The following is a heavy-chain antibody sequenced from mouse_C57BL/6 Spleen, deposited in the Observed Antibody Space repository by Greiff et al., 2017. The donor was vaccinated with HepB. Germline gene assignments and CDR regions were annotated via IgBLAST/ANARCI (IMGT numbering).Heavy chain of an antibody. Sequence: VKLMESGAELARPGASVKMSCKASGYTFTSYTMHWVKQRPGQGLEWIGYINPSSGYTKYNQKFKDKATLTADKSSSTAYMQLSSLTSEDSAVYYCAVYYGNYPFAYWGQGTLVTVSA. V-gene: IGHV1-4*01. CDR3: AVYYGNYPFAY. D-gene: IGHD2-1*01. CDR1: GYTFTSYT. CDR2: INPSSGYT. J-gene: IGHJ3*01.